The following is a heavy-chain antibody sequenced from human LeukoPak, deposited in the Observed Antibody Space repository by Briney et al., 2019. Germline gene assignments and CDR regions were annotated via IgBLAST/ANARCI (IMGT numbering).Heavy chain of an antibody. J-gene: IGHJ4*02. CDR2: ISDSGTT. V-gene: IGHV4-61*01. CDR3: AGAPNPTFFDY. CDR1: GGSVSSDSYY. Sequence: SETLSLTCTVSGGSVSSDSYYWSCIRQPPGKGLEWIGHISDSGTTNYNPSLRSRVIISIDISQTQFSLRLSSVTAADTAVYYCAGAPNPTFFDYWGQGPLATVSS.